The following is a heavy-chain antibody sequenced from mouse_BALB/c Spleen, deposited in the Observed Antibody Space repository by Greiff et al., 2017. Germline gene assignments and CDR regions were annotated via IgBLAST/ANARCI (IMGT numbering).Heavy chain of an antibody. CDR2: IDAENGDT. J-gene: IGHJ2*01. D-gene: IGHD2-10*02. Sequence: VHVKQPGAELVRSGASVKLSCTASGFNIKDYYMHWVKQRPEQGLEWIGWIDAENGDTEYAPKFQGKATMTADTSSKTAYLQISSLTSEGTAVYYCDGLGFVYWGQGTTLTVSS. CDR1: GFNIKDYY. V-gene: IGHV14-4*02. CDR3: DGLGFVY.